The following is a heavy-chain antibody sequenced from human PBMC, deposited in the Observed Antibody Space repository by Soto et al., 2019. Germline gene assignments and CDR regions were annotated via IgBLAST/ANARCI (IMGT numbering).Heavy chain of an antibody. CDR1: GGSISSSNW. CDR2: IYHSGST. J-gene: IGHJ6*02. CDR3: ARVSGSYYYGMDV. D-gene: IGHD1-26*01. V-gene: IGHV4-4*02. Sequence: QGQLQESGPGLVKPSGTLSLTCAVSGGSISSSNWWSWVRQPPGKGLEWIGEIYHSGSTNYNPSLKSRVTISVDKATHPFSLTLSSVTAADTAVYYCARVSGSYYYGMDVWGQGTTVTVSS.